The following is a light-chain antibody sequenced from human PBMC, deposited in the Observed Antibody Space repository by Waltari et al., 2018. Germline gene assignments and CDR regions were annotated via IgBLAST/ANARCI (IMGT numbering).Light chain of an antibody. J-gene: IGLJ3*02. CDR3: SSYTSSSTWV. V-gene: IGLV2-14*03. Sequence: QSALTQPASVSGSPGQSITISCTGTSSDVGGYNDVSWYQQHPGKAPKLMIFDVSKRPSGVSYRFSGSKSGNTASLPISGLQAEDEADYYCSSYTSSSTWVFGGGTKLTVL. CDR1: SSDVGGYND. CDR2: DVS.